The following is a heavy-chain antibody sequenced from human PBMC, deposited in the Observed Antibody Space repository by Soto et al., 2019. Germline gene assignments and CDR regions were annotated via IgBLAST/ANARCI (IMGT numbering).Heavy chain of an antibody. CDR2: TRNRDNSYTT. CDR3: TRFSATYAIDY. V-gene: IGHV3-72*01. CDR1: GCTFSGHF. D-gene: IGHD1-26*01. Sequence: GGSLRRSCAGSGCTFSGHFMDWVRQAPGKGLEWVGRTRNRDNSYTTEYAASVKGRFTISRDDSKNFLYLQMHSLKIEDTAVYFCTRFSATYAIDYWGQGTLVTVSS. J-gene: IGHJ4*02.